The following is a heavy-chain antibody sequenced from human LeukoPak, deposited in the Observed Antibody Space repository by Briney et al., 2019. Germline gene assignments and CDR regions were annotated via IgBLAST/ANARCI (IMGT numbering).Heavy chain of an antibody. CDR1: GFTFSSCA. Sequence: SGGSLRLSCAASGFTFSSCAMSWVRQAPGKGLEWVSAISGSGGSTYYADSVKGRFTISRDNSKNTLYLQMNSLRAEDTAVYYCAKEAAFGYSSSWYYFDYWGQGTLVTVSS. J-gene: IGHJ4*02. V-gene: IGHV3-23*01. CDR2: ISGSGGST. D-gene: IGHD6-13*01. CDR3: AKEAAFGYSSSWYYFDY.